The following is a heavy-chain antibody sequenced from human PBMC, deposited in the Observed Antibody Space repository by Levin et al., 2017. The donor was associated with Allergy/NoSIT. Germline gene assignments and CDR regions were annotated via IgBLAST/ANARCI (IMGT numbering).Heavy chain of an antibody. V-gene: IGHV3-23*01. CDR3: AKDPWPHVESDSY. Sequence: GGSLRLSCAASGFTFSKYGMNWFRQAPGKGLEWVAVISGMGGTTYYADSVKGRFTISRDNSKNMVFLQMNSLRVEDTAIYYCAKDPWPHVESDSYWGQGTLVTVSS. CDR2: ISGMGGTT. J-gene: IGHJ4*02. CDR1: GFTFSKYG. D-gene: IGHD1-1*01.